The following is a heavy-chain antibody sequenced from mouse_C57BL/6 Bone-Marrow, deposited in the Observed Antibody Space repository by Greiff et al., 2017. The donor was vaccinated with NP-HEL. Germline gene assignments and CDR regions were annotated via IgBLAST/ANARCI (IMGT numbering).Heavy chain of an antibody. V-gene: IGHV1-19*01. D-gene: IGHD1-1*01. CDR1: GYTFTDYY. Sequence: VQLQQSGPVLVKPGASVKMSCKASGYTFTDYYMNWVKQSHGKSLVWIGVINPYNGGTSYNQKFKGKATLTVDKSSSTAYMELNSLTSEDSAVYYCARRDGSRYYFDYWGQGTTLTVSS. CDR3: ARRDGSRYYFDY. J-gene: IGHJ2*01. CDR2: INPYNGGT.